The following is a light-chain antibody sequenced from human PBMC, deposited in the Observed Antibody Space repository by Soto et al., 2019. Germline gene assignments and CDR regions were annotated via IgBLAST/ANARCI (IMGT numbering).Light chain of an antibody. V-gene: IGKV1-12*01. Sequence: DIQMTQSPSSLASSVGDRVTISCRASQVISSWLVWYQQKPGHAPKLLIYAASNLQSGVPSRFSGSASGTEFTLTISSLQPEDFATYYCQQSSTFPFPFGGGTEVQIK. CDR2: AAS. CDR3: QQSSTFPFP. CDR1: QVISSW. J-gene: IGKJ4*01.